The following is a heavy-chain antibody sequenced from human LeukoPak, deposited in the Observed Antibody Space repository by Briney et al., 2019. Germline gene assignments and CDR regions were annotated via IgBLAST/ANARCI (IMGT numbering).Heavy chain of an antibody. J-gene: IGHJ4*02. Sequence: GASVKVSCKASGYTFTGYYMHWVRQAPGQGLEWMGWINPNSGGTNYAQKFQGRVTMTRDTSISTAYMELSRLRSDDTAVYYCARAREPLDYGGDSAFDYWGQGTLVTVSS. V-gene: IGHV1-2*02. CDR1: GYTFTGYY. D-gene: IGHD4-23*01. CDR2: INPNSGGT. CDR3: ARAREPLDYGGDSAFDY.